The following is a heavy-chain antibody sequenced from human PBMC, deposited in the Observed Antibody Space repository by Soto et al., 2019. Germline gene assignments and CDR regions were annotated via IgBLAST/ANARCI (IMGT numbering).Heavy chain of an antibody. CDR3: ASYWGGQLIRSY. CDR2: ISTDSIYK. Sequence: ASLRLSCAVSGFIFSSHTMHWVRQAPGKRLEWVAVISTDSIYKSYAVSVKGRFTISRDNANNSLSLQMDSLRAEDTGVYFCASYWGGQLIRSYWGQGAKVTVSS. D-gene: IGHD6-13*01. J-gene: IGHJ4*02. CDR1: GFIFSSHT. V-gene: IGHV3-21*01.